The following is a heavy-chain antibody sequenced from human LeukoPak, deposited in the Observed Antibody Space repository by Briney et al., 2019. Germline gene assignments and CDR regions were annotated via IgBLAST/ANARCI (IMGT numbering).Heavy chain of an antibody. V-gene: IGHV4-30-4*08. CDR3: ARFDFQPSLNWFDP. J-gene: IGHJ5*02. Sequence: PSQTLSLTCTVSGGPIRSGDYYWSWIRQPPGKGLEWIGYIYYSGSTYYNPSLKSRVTISVDTSKNQFSLKLSSVTAADTAVYYCARFDFQPSLNWFDPWGQGTLVTVSS. D-gene: IGHD3-3*01. CDR1: GGPIRSGDYY. CDR2: IYYSGST.